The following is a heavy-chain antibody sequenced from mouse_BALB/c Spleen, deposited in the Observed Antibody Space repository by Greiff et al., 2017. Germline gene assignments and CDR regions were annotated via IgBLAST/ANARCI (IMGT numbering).Heavy chain of an antibody. Sequence: EVKLVESGGGLVQPKGSLKLSCAASGFTFNTYAMNWVRQAPGKGLEWVARIRSKSNNYATYYADSVKDRFTISRDDSQSMLYLQMNNLKTEDTAMYYCVRGGNSPFAYWGQGTLVTVSA. J-gene: IGHJ3*01. CDR2: IRSKSNNYAT. D-gene: IGHD2-1*01. V-gene: IGHV10-1*02. CDR3: VRGGNSPFAY. CDR1: GFTFNTYA.